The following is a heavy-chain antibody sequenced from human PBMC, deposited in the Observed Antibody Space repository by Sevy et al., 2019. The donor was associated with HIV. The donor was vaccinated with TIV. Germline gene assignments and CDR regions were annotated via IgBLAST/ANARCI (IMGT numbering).Heavy chain of an antibody. CDR2: ISGSGTST. V-gene: IGHV3-23*01. CDR1: GFSFSTYA. J-gene: IGHJ4*02. D-gene: IGHD3-3*01. Sequence: GGSLRPSCAASGFSFSTYAMTWVRQAPGKGLEWVSGISGSGTSTYYIDSVKGRFTISRDNSKNTVYLQMNNLRAEDTAVYYCGKVSTFGVGGFYDYWGQRTLVTVSS. CDR3: GKVSTFGVGGFYDY.